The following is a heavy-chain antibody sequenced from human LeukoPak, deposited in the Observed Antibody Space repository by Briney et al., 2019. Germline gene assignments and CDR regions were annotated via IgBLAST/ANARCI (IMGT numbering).Heavy chain of an antibody. D-gene: IGHD3-22*01. CDR3: ARDFGAYYYDSSGYAVAFDI. CDR1: GYTFTSYG. V-gene: IGHV1-18*01. J-gene: IGHJ3*02. CDR2: LSAYNGNT. Sequence: GASVKVSCKASGYTFTSYGISWVRHAPGQGLEGMGWLSAYNGNTNYAQKLQGRVTMTTDTSTSTAYMELRSLRSDDTAVYYCARDFGAYYYDSSGYAVAFDIWGQGTMVTVSS.